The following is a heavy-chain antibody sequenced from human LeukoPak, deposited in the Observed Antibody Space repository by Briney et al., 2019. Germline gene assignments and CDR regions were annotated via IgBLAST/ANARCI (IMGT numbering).Heavy chain of an antibody. CDR1: GYTFTSYD. CDR3: ARDKSGDYVWGSYRPIDY. CDR2: ISAYNGNT. Sequence: ASVKVSCKASGYTFTSYDISWVRQAPGQGLEWMGWISAYNGNTNYAQKLQGRVTMTTDTSTSTAYMELRSLRSDDTAVYYCARDKSGDYVWGSYRPIDYWGQGTLVTVSS. D-gene: IGHD3-16*02. J-gene: IGHJ4*02. V-gene: IGHV1-18*01.